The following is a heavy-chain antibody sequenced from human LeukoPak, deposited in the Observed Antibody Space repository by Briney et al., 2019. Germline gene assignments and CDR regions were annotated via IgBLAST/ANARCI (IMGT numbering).Heavy chain of an antibody. CDR1: GFTFSSYE. J-gene: IGHJ6*04. V-gene: IGHV3-48*03. Sequence: GASLRLSYAAAGFTFSSYEMHWGRQAPGKGLEWVSYISSSGSTIYSADSVKGRFTISRDNAKNSLYLQMNSLRAEDTAVYYCAELGITRIGGVWGKGTTVTISS. CDR2: ISSSGSTI. D-gene: IGHD3-10*02. CDR3: AELGITRIGGV.